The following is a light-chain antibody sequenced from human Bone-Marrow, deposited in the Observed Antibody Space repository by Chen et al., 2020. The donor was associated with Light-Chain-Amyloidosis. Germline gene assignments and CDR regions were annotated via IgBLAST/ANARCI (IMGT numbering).Light chain of an antibody. CDR1: QSIGTN. J-gene: IGKJ1*01. CDR3: QQYNNWPPWT. V-gene: IGKV3-15*01. CDR2: DSS. Sequence: EIVLTQSPATLSVSPGERATLSCRASQSIGTNLAWYQQTPGQAPRLLIYDSSTRATGIAARFSGSGSGTDFTLTISSLQSEDFAVYYCQQYNNWPPWTFGQGTKVEIK.